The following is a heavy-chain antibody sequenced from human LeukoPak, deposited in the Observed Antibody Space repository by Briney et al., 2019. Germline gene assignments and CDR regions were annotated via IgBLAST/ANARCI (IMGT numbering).Heavy chain of an antibody. CDR2: IIPILGIA. V-gene: IGHV1-69*02. CDR3: ATGGLPKVRGAYNWFDP. CDR1: GGTFSSYT. Sequence: GASVKVSCKASGGTFSSYTISWVRQAPGQGLEWMGRIIPILGIANYAQKFQGRVTITADKSTSTAYMELSSLRSEDTAVYYCATGGLPKVRGAYNWFDPWGQGTLVTVSS. J-gene: IGHJ5*02. D-gene: IGHD3-10*01.